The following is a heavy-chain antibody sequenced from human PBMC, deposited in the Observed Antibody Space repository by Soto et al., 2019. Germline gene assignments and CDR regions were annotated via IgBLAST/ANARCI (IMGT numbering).Heavy chain of an antibody. V-gene: IGHV3-33*01. D-gene: IGHD3-16*01. CDR2: IWYDGSKK. Sequence: QVQLVESRGGVVQPEMSLRLSCAASGFSFRSYGMFWVRQAPGKGLEWVALIWYDGSKKYYADSVKGRFTISRDNSKNTLYLQMNSLRAEDTAVYYCAGGVEFGDYWGQGTLGTVSS. CDR3: AGGVEFGDY. CDR1: GFSFRSYG. J-gene: IGHJ4*02.